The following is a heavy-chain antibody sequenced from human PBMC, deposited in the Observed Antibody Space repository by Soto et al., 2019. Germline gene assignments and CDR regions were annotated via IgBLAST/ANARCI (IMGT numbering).Heavy chain of an antibody. D-gene: IGHD2-2*01. Sequence: QVQLVQSGAGVKKPGSSVKVSCKAFGGDFSSYAISWVRQAPGQGLEWMGGIIPIIGTANYAQKFQGRVKTNEEKFTNTTYVALSSLRSEDTDVYYCKRTSGEIGVVLAAEPSPHCDYCYYYGMDVWGQGTTVTVSS. J-gene: IGHJ6*01. CDR1: GGDFSSYA. CDR3: KRTSGEIGVVLAAEPSPHCDYCYYYGMDV. CDR2: IIPIIGTA. V-gene: IGHV1-69*06.